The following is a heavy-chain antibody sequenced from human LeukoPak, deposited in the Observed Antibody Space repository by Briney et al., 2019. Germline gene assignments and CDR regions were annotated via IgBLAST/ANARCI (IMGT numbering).Heavy chain of an antibody. V-gene: IGHV4-39*07. J-gene: IGHJ6*02. Sequence: SETLSLTCTVSGGSISSSGCYWGWIRQPPGKGLEWIGSIYYSGSTYYNPSLKSRVTISVDTSKNQFSLKLSSVTAADTAVYYCAREERQYYYYGMDVWGQGTTVTVSS. CDR2: IYYSGST. CDR1: GGSISSSGCY. CDR3: AREERQYYYYGMDV.